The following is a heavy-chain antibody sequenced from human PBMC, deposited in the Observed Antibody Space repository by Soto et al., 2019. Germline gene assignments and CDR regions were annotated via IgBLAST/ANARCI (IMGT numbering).Heavy chain of an antibody. D-gene: IGHD3-16*01. J-gene: IGHJ4*02. Sequence: GGSLRLSCAASGITFSNNGMHWVRKAPGKGLEWVAVIRNDGSNEYYADSVKGRFTISRDNPKHPLYLQMNSLRAEDTAVYYCAKGPAGGDTHRSADYWGQGALVTVSS. CDR3: AKGPAGGDTHRSADY. CDR1: GITFSNNG. CDR2: IRNDGSNE. V-gene: IGHV3-30*18.